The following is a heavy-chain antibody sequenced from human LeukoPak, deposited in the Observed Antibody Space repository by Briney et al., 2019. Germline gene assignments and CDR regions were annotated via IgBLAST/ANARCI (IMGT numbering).Heavy chain of an antibody. J-gene: IGHJ5*02. Sequence: AASVKVSCKASGGTFSSYAISWVRQAPGQGLEWMGGFDPEDGETIYAQKFQGRVTMTEDTSTDTAYMELSSLRSEDTAVYYCATHYYDSSGYFHWFDPWGQGTLVTVSS. CDR1: GGTFSSYA. CDR2: FDPEDGET. V-gene: IGHV1-24*01. CDR3: ATHYYDSSGYFHWFDP. D-gene: IGHD3-22*01.